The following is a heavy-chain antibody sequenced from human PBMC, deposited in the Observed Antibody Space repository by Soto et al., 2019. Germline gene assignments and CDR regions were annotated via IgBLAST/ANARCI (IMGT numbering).Heavy chain of an antibody. Sequence: QVQLVQSGAEVKKPGASVKVSCKASGYTFTSYYMHWVRQAPGQGLEWMGIINPSGGSTSYAQKFKGGVTMTRDTSTSTVYMELSSLRSEDTAVYYCARDEIHSNSWYSYYGMDVWGQGTTVTVSS. CDR2: INPSGGST. CDR3: ARDEIHSNSWYSYYGMDV. V-gene: IGHV1-46*01. J-gene: IGHJ6*02. CDR1: GYTFTSYY. D-gene: IGHD6-13*01.